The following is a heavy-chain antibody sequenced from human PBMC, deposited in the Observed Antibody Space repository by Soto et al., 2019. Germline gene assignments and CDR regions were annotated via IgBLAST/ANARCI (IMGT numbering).Heavy chain of an antibody. J-gene: IGHJ4*02. V-gene: IGHV4-39*01. CDR1: NFSVLTSIYY. D-gene: IGHD2-2*01. CDR3: ARNWNLALVPAAYFDS. CDR2: VYYTGTT. Sequence: SETLSLTCTVSNFSVLTSIYYWAWIRQPPGKGLEWVGTVYYTGTTYYNPSLQSRVTISIDTSKNQFSLNLNSVTAADTAVYYCARNWNLALVPAAYFDSWGQGTLVTVS.